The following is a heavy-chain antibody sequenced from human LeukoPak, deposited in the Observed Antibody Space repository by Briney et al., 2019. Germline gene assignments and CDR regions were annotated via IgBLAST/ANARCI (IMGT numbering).Heavy chain of an antibody. V-gene: IGHV3-30-3*01. CDR1: GFTFSSYA. D-gene: IGHD4-17*01. Sequence: GGSLRLSCAASGFTFSSYAMHWVRQAPGKGLXXXXXXSYDGSNKYYADSVKGRFTIPRDNSKNTLYLQMNSLRAEDTAVYYCARVMTTTYFPYYYYGMDVWGQGTTVTVSS. J-gene: IGHJ6*02. CDR3: ARVMTTTYFPYYYYGMDV. CDR2: XSYDGSNK.